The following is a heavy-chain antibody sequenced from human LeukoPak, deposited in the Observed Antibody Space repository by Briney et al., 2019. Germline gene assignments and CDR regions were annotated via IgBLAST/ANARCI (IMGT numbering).Heavy chain of an antibody. V-gene: IGHV4-59*11. CDR1: GGSFNTHY. CDR2: IYYSGST. CDR3: ARGRTTHLDY. J-gene: IGHJ4*02. Sequence: SETLSLTCTVSGGSFNTHYWNWIRQPPGKGLEWIGYIYYSGSTNYNPSLKSRVTISVDTSKNQFSLKLSSVTAADTAVYYCARGRTTHLDYWGQGTLVTVSS. D-gene: IGHD4-11*01.